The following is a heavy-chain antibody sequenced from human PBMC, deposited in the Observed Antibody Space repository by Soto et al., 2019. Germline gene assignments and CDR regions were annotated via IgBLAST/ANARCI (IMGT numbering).Heavy chain of an antibody. CDR3: ARGDGNFDY. V-gene: IGHV4-61*01. CDR2: IYYSGNT. D-gene: IGHD2-15*01. Sequence: QVQLQESGPGLVKPSETLSLTCTVSGGAVSSGSYYWSWIRQPPGKGLEWIGYIYYSGNTNYNPSLKSRVTISVDTSKNQFSLKLNFVTAADTAVYYCARGDGNFDYWGQGTLVTVSS. CDR1: GGAVSSGSYY. J-gene: IGHJ4*02.